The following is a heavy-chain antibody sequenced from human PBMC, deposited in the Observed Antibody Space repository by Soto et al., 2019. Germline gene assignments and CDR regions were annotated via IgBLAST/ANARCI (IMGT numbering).Heavy chain of an antibody. CDR2: INAGNGNT. CDR1: GYTFTNYA. CDR3: ARSSGYYYLEN. J-gene: IGHJ4*02. D-gene: IGHD3-22*01. V-gene: IGHV1-3*01. Sequence: QVQLVQSGAEVKKPGASVKVSCKASGYTFTNYAMHWVRQAPGQRLEWMGWINAGNGNTKYSQQFQGRVTITRDTSARTAYMELSSLRSEYTAVYYCARSSGYYYLENWGQGTLFTVSS.